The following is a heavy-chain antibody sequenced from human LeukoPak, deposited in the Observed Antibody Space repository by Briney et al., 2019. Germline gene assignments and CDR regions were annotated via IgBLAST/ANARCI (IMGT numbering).Heavy chain of an antibody. Sequence: GASVKVSCKASGGTLSSYAISWVRQAPGQGLEWMGGISPIFGTANYAQKFQGRVTITADESTSTAYMELSSLRSEDTAVYYCARGRDITGTKDYWGQGTLVTVSS. CDR3: ARGRDITGTKDY. D-gene: IGHD1/OR15-1a*01. V-gene: IGHV1-69*13. CDR1: GGTLSSYA. CDR2: ISPIFGTA. J-gene: IGHJ4*02.